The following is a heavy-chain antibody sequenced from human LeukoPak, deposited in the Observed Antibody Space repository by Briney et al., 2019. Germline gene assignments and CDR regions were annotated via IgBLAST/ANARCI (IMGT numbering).Heavy chain of an antibody. CDR2: IYPGDSDT. Sequence: GESLKISCKGSGCSFTSYWIGWVRQMPGKGLEWMGIIYPGDSDTRYSPSFQGQVTISADKSISTAYLQWSSLKASDTAMYYCARHRVRIAAAGYFDYWGQGTLVTVSS. CDR3: ARHRVRIAAAGYFDY. D-gene: IGHD6-13*01. CDR1: GCSFTSYW. J-gene: IGHJ4*02. V-gene: IGHV5-51*01.